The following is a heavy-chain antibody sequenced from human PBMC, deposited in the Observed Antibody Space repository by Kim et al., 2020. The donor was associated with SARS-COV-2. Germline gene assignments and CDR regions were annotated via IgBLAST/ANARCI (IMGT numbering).Heavy chain of an antibody. CDR3: AKEEQWPTTNFDY. CDR1: GFTFSSYG. Sequence: GGSLRLSCAASGFTFSSYGMHCVRQAPGKGLEWVAVISYDGSNKYYADSVKGRFTISRDNSKNTLYLQMNSLRAEDTAVYYCAKEEQWPTTNFDYWGQGTLVTVSS. D-gene: IGHD6-19*01. J-gene: IGHJ4*02. CDR2: ISYDGSNK. V-gene: IGHV3-30*18.